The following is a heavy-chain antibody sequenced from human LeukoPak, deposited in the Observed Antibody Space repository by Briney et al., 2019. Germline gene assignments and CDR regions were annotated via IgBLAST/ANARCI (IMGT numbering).Heavy chain of an antibody. D-gene: IGHD6-6*01. J-gene: IGHJ4*02. CDR1: GFTFSDYY. CDR3: AKMSSSDHFDY. CDR2: IYSSGST. V-gene: IGHV3-66*02. Sequence: PGGSLRLSCAASGFTFSDYYMSWVRQAPGKGLEWVSVIYSSGSTYYTDSVKGRFTISRDNSKNTLYLQMNSLRAEDTAVYYCAKMSSSDHFDYWGQGTLVTVSS.